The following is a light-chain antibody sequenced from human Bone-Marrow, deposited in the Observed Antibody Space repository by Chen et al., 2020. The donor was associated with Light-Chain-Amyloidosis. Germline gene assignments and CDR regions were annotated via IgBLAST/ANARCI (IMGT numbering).Light chain of an antibody. CDR2: RDT. J-gene: IGLJ2*01. CDR1: DLPTKY. CDR3: QSADSSGTYEVI. V-gene: IGLV3-25*03. Sequence: SYELPQPPSLSVSPGQTDRITCSGDDLPTKYAYWYQQKPGQAPVLVIHRDTERPSGISERFSGSSSGTTATLTISGVQAEDEADYHCQSADSSGTYEVIFGGGTKLTVL.